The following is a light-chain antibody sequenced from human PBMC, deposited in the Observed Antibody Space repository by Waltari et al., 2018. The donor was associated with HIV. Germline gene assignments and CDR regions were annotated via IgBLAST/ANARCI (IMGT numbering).Light chain of an antibody. V-gene: IGKV3-20*01. CDR2: GTS. CDR3: QQFDDWEYT. J-gene: IGKJ2*01. CDR1: KNVNRDY. Sequence: VLTQSPGSLSLSPGDSVSLSCMASKNVNRDYLAWYQQRRGQPPTLLGSGTSVRAPGVPDRFSGSGSGTVFTLTINRLEPEDFTTYLCQQFDDWEYTFGQGTHL.